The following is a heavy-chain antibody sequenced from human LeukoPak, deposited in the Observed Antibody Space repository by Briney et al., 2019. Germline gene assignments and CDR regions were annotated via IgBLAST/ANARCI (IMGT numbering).Heavy chain of an antibody. CDR2: IYTSGST. Sequence: TSETLPLTCTVSGGSISSYYWSWIRQPAGKGLEWIGRIYTSGSTNYNPSLKSRVTMSVDTSKNQFSLKLSSVTAADTAVYYCARDHRYYYDSSGYRPFDYWGQGTLVTVSS. J-gene: IGHJ4*02. CDR3: ARDHRYYYDSSGYRPFDY. CDR1: GGSISSYY. D-gene: IGHD3-22*01. V-gene: IGHV4-4*07.